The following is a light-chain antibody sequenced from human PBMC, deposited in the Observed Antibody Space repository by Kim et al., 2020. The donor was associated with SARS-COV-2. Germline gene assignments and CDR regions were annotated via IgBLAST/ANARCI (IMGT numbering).Light chain of an antibody. CDR2: GAS. CDR3: QQYGTLPYT. Sequence: SPGERATLSCRASHSVASRYLAWYQLKPGQAPRLIIFGASSWAAGVPDRFTGSGSGTDFTLTISSLEPEDFAMYYCQQYGTLPYTFGQGTKVDIK. CDR1: HSVASRY. J-gene: IGKJ2*01. V-gene: IGKV3-20*01.